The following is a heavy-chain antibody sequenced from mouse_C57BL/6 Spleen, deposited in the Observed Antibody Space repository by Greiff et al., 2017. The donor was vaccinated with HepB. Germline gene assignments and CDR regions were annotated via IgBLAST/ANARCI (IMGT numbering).Heavy chain of an antibody. CDR1: GFTFSSYG. CDR2: ISSGSSYT. Sequence: EVMLVESGGDLVKPGGSLKLSCAASGFTFSSYGMSWVRQTPDKRLEWVATISSGSSYTYYPDSVKGRFTISRDNAKNTLYLQMSSLKSEDTAMYYCARPSTFYAMDYWGQGTSVTVSS. D-gene: IGHD2-1*01. J-gene: IGHJ4*01. CDR3: ARPSTFYAMDY. V-gene: IGHV5-6*01.